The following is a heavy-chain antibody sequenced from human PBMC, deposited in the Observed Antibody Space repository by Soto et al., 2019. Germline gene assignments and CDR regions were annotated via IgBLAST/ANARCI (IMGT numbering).Heavy chain of an antibody. CDR2: VYYSGTT. CDR3: AGAGSTWRYFFEY. Sequence: QVQLQESGPGLVKPSETLSLTCTVSGGSINSYYWSWIRQSPGKGLEWIGYVYYSGTTYYNPSLQSRVTMTVDTSNKPFSLKVRSVTAADTAIYFCAGAGSTWRYFFEYWGQGSRATVSS. J-gene: IGHJ4*02. V-gene: IGHV4-59*03. CDR1: GGSINSYY. D-gene: IGHD2-2*01.